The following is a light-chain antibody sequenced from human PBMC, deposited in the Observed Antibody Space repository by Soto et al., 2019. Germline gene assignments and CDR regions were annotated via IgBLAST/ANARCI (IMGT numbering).Light chain of an antibody. CDR2: GSS. CDR3: QQYNNWGLS. Sequence: IVMTQSPATLLVSQGDEVTLSCRASETVGTNLAWYQQKPGQAPRLLIYGSSTRATGIPATFSGSGSGTEFTLTISSLQSEESAIYYCQQYNNWGLSFGGGTKVEIK. CDR1: ETVGTN. V-gene: IGKV3D-15*01. J-gene: IGKJ4*01.